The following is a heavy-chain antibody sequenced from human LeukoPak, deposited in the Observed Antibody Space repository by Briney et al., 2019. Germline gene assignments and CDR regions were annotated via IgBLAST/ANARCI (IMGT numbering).Heavy chain of an antibody. CDR1: GDSISSYH. D-gene: IGHD3-22*01. V-gene: IGHV4-59*12. J-gene: IGHJ4*02. Sequence: SSETLSLTCTVPGDSISSYHWSWIRQPPGKGLEWIGYVYHTGSTNYNPSLKSRVTISVDTSKNQFSLKLSSVTAADTAVYYCARSRGQYYYDSSGYYKYYFDYWGQGTLVTVSS. CDR3: ARSRGQYYYDSSGYYKYYFDY. CDR2: VYHTGST.